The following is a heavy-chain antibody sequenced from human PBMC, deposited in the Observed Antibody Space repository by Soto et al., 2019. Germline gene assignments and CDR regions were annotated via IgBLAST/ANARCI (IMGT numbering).Heavy chain of an antibody. J-gene: IGHJ6*02. Sequence: SETLSLTCTVPGGSISTYYWSWIRQPPGKGLEWIGYIYYSGSTSYNPSLKSRVTISVDTSKNQFSLKLRSVTAADTAVYYCASDRSSGWDQGYGMDVWGQGTTVTVSS. D-gene: IGHD6-19*01. CDR2: IYYSGST. CDR3: ASDRSSGWDQGYGMDV. V-gene: IGHV4-59*01. CDR1: GGSISTYY.